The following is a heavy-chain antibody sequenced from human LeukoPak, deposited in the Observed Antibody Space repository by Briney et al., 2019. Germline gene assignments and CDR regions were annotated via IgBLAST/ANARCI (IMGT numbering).Heavy chain of an antibody. J-gene: IGHJ4*02. V-gene: IGHV4-38-2*02. CDR2: IYHSGST. Sequence: SETLSLTCTVSGYSISSGYYWGWIRQPPGKGLEWIGYIYHSGSTYYNPSLKSRVTISVDTSKNQLSLKLSSVTAADTAVYYCARDQLSSSWFDYWGQGTLVTVSS. D-gene: IGHD6-13*01. CDR1: GYSISSGYY. CDR3: ARDQLSSSWFDY.